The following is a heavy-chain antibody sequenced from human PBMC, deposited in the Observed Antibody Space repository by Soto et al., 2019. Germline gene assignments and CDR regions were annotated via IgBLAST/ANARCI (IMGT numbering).Heavy chain of an antibody. J-gene: IGHJ4*02. CDR2: ISGNGGDYT. D-gene: IGHD2-2*01. Sequence: EVQLLESGGGLVQPGGSLRLSCAASGFTFSTYAMSWVRQAPRKGLEWVSAISGNGGDYTYYADSVKGRFTISRDNSKNTLYLQMNSVRAEDTAVYYCVPLCRYCSTTTPSWGQGTLVTVSS. CDR3: VPLCRYCSTTTPS. CDR1: GFTFSTYA. V-gene: IGHV3-23*01.